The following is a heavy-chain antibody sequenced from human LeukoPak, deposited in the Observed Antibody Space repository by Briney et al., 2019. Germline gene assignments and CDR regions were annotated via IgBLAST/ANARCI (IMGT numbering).Heavy chain of an antibody. J-gene: IGHJ4*02. D-gene: IGHD3-3*01. CDR1: GFIFTNYF. V-gene: IGHV3-7*01. Sequence: HPGGSLRLSCAASGFIFTNYFMSWVRQAPGKGLEWVASIKHDGSEKYYVDSVRGRFTISRDNTMNSLYLQMSSLRAEDTAVYYCATDRGWRTSGYYLYYFEYWGQGTLVTYSP. CDR2: IKHDGSEK. CDR3: ATDRGWRTSGYYLYYFEY.